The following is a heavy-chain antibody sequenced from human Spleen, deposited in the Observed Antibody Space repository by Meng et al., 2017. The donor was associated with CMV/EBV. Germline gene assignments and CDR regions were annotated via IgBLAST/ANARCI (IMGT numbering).Heavy chain of an antibody. CDR1: GYKFTTYH. J-gene: IGHJ6*02. D-gene: IGHD3-3*01. CDR3: GRGRITIFGVAPDRVDV. Sequence: ASVKVSCKASGYKFTTYHLSWVRQAPGQGLEWVGWINPNSGDTDYAQKFQGNVTMTRDTSINTVHMELNRLRSDDTAVYYCGRGRITIFGVAPDRVDVWGQGTTVTVSS. CDR2: INPNSGDT. V-gene: IGHV1-2*02.